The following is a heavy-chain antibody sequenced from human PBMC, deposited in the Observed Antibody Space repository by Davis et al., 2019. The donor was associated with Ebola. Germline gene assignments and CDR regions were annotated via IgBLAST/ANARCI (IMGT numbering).Heavy chain of an antibody. CDR1: GFTFSSYA. CDR3: AKENSRDGYNYRYYFDY. V-gene: IGHV3-30-3*01. CDR2: ISYDGSNK. Sequence: GESLKISCAASGFTFSSYAMHWVRQAPGKGLEWVAVISYDGSNKYYADSVKGRFTISRDNSKNTLYLQMNSLRAEDTAVYYCAKENSRDGYNYRYYFDYWGQGTLVTVSS. D-gene: IGHD5-24*01. J-gene: IGHJ4*02.